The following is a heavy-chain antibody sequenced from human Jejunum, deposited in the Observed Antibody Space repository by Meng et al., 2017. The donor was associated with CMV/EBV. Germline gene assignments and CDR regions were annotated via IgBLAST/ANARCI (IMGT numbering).Heavy chain of an antibody. V-gene: IGHV1-8*01. J-gene: IGHJ4*02. CDR3: ARYGRLTGTDY. CDR2: MNPNNGET. CDR1: GYTFTSVD. D-gene: IGHD1-20*01. Sequence: CKASGYTFTSVDSHWGRQAPGQGLEWMGWMNPNNGETGYAQKFQGRVTMTRDRSTSTAHMELRSLRSDDTAVYYCARYGRLTGTDYWGQGTLVTVSS.